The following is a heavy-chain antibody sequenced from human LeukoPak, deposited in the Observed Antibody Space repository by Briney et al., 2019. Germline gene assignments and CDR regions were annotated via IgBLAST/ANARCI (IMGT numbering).Heavy chain of an antibody. CDR3: ARLGEQWLVYAFDI. V-gene: IGHV3-33*01. CDR1: GFTFSSYG. Sequence: TGGSLRLSCAASGFTFSSYGMHWVRQAPGKGLEWVAVIWYDGSNKYYADSVKGRFTISRDNSKNTPYLQMNSLRAEDTAVYYCARLGEQWLVYAFDIWGQGTVATVSS. J-gene: IGHJ3*02. CDR2: IWYDGSNK. D-gene: IGHD6-19*01.